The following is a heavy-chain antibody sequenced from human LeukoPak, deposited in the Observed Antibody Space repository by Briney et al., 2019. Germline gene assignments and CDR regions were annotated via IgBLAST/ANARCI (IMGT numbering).Heavy chain of an antibody. CDR2: IYRSGST. V-gene: IGHV4-38-2*02. Sequence: PSEPLSLTCSGSNYAISNSLYWGWLRQPPGKGLEWIGSIYRSGSTFYNPSLKSRVTISLNTSKNQFSLKLSSVTAADTAVYFCARGTCGYYMDVWGKGTTVTVSS. CDR1: NYAISNSLY. D-gene: IGHD1-14*01. J-gene: IGHJ6*03. CDR3: ARGTCGYYMDV.